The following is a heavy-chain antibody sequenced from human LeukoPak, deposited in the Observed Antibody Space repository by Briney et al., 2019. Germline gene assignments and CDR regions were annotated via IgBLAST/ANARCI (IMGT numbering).Heavy chain of an antibody. CDR3: ARDRWDYCSSTSCYGGSLDY. V-gene: IGHV1-69*13. CDR2: IIPIFGTA. D-gene: IGHD2-2*01. Sequence: SVKVSCEASGGTFSSYAISWVRQAPGQGLEWMGGIIPIFGTANYAQKFQGRVTITADESTSTAYMELSSLRSEDTAVYYCARDRWDYCSSTSCYGGSLDYWGQGTLVTVSS. CDR1: GGTFSSYA. J-gene: IGHJ4*02.